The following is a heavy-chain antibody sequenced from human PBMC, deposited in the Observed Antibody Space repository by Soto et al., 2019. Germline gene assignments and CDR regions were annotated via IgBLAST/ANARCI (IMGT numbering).Heavy chain of an antibody. J-gene: IGHJ4*02. V-gene: IGHV1-46*01. CDR2: INPSGGST. Sequence: GASVKVSCKASGYTFTSYYMHWVRQAPGQGLEWMGIINPSGGSTSYAQKFQGRVTVTRDTSTSTVYMELSSLRSEDTAVYYCARVSPHPKRSLQPFDYWGQGTLVTIAS. D-gene: IGHD1-1*01. CDR3: ARVSPHPKRSLQPFDY. CDR1: GYTFTSYY.